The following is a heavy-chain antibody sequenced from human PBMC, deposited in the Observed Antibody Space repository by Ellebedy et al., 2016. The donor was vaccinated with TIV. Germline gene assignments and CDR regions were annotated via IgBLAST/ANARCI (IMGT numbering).Heavy chain of an antibody. Sequence: GGSLRLSCAASGFTFSSYWMSWVRQAPGKELEWVASIRQDGDEKYYVDSVKGRFIISRGNARNSLFLQMSSLRAEDTAVYYCARDGGYCSGGTCYLVYWGQGTLVTVSS. D-gene: IGHD2-15*01. CDR3: ARDGGYCSGGTCYLVY. V-gene: IGHV3-7*03. J-gene: IGHJ4*02. CDR2: IRQDGDEK. CDR1: GFTFSSYW.